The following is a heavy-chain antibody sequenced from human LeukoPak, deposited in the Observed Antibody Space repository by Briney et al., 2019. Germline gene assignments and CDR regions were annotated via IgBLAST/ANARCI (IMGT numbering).Heavy chain of an antibody. D-gene: IGHD5-24*01. CDR2: IYHSGST. J-gene: IGHJ5*02. CDR3: ARVKGWPPGWFDP. V-gene: IGHV4-38-2*02. Sequence: SETLSLTCTVSGYSISSGYYWGWIRQPPGKGLERIGSIYHSGSTYYNPSLKSRVTISVDTSKNQFSLKLSSVTAADTAVYYCARVKGWPPGWFDPWGQGTLVTVSS. CDR1: GYSISSGYY.